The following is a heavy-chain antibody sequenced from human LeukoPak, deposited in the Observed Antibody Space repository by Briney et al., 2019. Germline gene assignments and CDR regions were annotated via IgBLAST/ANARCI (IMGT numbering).Heavy chain of an antibody. Sequence: PSETLSLTCSVSGGSVSSGSYYWSWIRQHPGKGLEWFGYIFYSGSTNYNPSLKSRVTISVDTSKNQFSLKLSSLTAADTAVYYCARVKYYYDSSGYSYYFDYWGQGTLVTVSS. CDR3: ARVKYYYDSSGYSYYFDY. V-gene: IGHV4-61*01. J-gene: IGHJ4*02. D-gene: IGHD3-22*01. CDR2: IFYSGST. CDR1: GGSVSSGSYY.